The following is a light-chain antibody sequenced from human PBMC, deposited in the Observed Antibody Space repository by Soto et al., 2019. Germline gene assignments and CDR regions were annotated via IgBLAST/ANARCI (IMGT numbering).Light chain of an antibody. Sequence: NFMLTQPHSVSESPGKTVTISCTRSSGSIPSNHVQWYQQRPGSSPTTVIYENYQRPSGVPDRFSGSIDSSSNSASLTISGLKTEDEADYYCQSYDYNTWVFGGGTKLTVL. J-gene: IGLJ3*02. CDR2: ENY. CDR1: SGSIPSNH. V-gene: IGLV6-57*01. CDR3: QSYDYNTWV.